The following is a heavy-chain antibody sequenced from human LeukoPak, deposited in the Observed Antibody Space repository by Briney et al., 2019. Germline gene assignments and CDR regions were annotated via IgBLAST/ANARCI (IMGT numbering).Heavy chain of an antibody. CDR3: ARQSRDGSKTRGYYFDY. D-gene: IGHD3-10*01. CDR1: GYIFTHYW. V-gene: IGHV5-51*01. Sequence: GESLKISCQVSGYIFTHYWIGWVRLMHGKGLESMGIIYPADSHTTYSPPFQGQVSISADKSISTVYLQWSSLKPSDTAIYYCARQSRDGSKTRGYYFDYWGQGTLLTASS. J-gene: IGHJ4*02. CDR2: IYPADSHT.